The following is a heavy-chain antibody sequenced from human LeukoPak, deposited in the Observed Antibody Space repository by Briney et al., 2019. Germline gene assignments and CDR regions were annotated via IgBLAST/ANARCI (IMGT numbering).Heavy chain of an antibody. CDR1: GGSFSGYY. J-gene: IGHJ4*02. D-gene: IGHD3-10*01. CDR2: INHSGST. Sequence: PSETLSLTCAVYGGSFSGYYWSWIRQPPGKGLEWIGEINHSGSTNYNPSLKSRVTISVDTSKNQFSLKLSSVTAADTAVYYCARGRVLYYSDYWGQGTLVTVSS. CDR3: ARGRVLYYSDY. V-gene: IGHV4-34*01.